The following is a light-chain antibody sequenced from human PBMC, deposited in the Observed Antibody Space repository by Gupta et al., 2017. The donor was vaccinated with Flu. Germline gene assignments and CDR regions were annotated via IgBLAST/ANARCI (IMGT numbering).Light chain of an antibody. CDR2: KDS. CDR1: VWTEGF. Sequence: PGRTAGITRSGDVWTEGFVYWNQQKACQAPVLVIFKDSERPSGIPDRFSGSSSETTATVTISGVQAEDAADYYCQTADSDDNWIFGGGTRLTV. J-gene: IGLJ2*01. CDR3: QTADSDDNWI. V-gene: IGLV3-25*03.